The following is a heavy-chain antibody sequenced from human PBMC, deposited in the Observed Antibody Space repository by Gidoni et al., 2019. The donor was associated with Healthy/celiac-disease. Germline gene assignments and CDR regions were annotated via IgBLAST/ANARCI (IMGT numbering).Heavy chain of an antibody. D-gene: IGHD3-22*01. CDR1: GFSLRTSGRC. Sequence: QVTLRESGPALVKPTQTLTLTCTISGFSLRTSGRCVSWIRQPPGKALEWLARIDWDDDKYYSTSLKTRLTISKDTSTNLVVLTMTNMDPVDTATYYCARIRNYYDSSGYYSLGGMDVWGQGTTVTVSS. CDR2: IDWDDDK. J-gene: IGHJ6*02. CDR3: ARIRNYYDSSGYYSLGGMDV. V-gene: IGHV2-70*15.